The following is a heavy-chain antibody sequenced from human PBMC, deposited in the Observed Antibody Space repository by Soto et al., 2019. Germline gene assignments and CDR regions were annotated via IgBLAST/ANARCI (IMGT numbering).Heavy chain of an antibody. CDR2: INHSGYT. D-gene: IGHD6-6*01. CDR3: ARTSRFDS. J-gene: IGHJ4*02. CDR1: GGSFSGYY. Sequence: QVLLQQWGAGLLKTSETLSLTCAVYGGSFSGYYWSWIRQPPGKGLEWIGEINHSGYTNYNPSLKSRVTISVDTSKSQFSLKLSSVTAADTAVYYCARTSRFDSWGQGTLVTVSS. V-gene: IGHV4-34*01.